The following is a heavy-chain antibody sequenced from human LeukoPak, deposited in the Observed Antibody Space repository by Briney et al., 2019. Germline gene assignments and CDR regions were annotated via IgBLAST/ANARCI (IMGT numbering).Heavy chain of an antibody. D-gene: IGHD2-15*01. Sequence: ASVKVSCKASGGTFSSYAISWVRQAPGQGLEWMGWINTNTGNPTYAQGFTGRFVFSLDTSVSTAYLQISSLKAEDTAVYYCARVFYCSGGSCYGGPPSPDFDYWGQGTLDTVSS. J-gene: IGHJ4*02. CDR3: ARVFYCSGGSCYGGPPSPDFDY. CDR1: GGTFSSYA. V-gene: IGHV7-4-1*02. CDR2: INTNTGNP.